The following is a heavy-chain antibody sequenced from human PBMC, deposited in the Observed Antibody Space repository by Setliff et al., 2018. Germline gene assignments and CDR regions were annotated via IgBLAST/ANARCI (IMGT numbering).Heavy chain of an antibody. V-gene: IGHV1-2*04. CDR2: INPNSGGT. CDR3: TTGAY. J-gene: IGHJ4*02. CDR1: GYTFTGYY. D-gene: IGHD1-1*01. Sequence: ASVKVSCKASGYTFTGYYMHWVRQAPGQGLEWMGWINPNSGGTNYAQKFQGWVTMTRDTSISTAYMELTSLKSDDTAIYYFTTGAYWGQGTLVTVS.